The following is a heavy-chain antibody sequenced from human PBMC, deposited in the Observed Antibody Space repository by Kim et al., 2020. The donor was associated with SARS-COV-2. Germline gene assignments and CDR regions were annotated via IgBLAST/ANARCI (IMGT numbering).Heavy chain of an antibody. CDR2: T. Sequence: TYYNPSLKSQVTISVDTSKNQFSLKLSSVTAADTAVYYCARTSWEFYFDYWGQGTLVTVSS. J-gene: IGHJ4*02. V-gene: IGHV4-30-2*05. D-gene: IGHD1-26*01. CDR3: ARTSWEFYFDY.